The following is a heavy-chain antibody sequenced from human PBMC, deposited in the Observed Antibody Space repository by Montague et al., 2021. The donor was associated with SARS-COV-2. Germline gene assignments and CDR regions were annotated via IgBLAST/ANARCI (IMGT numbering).Heavy chain of an antibody. J-gene: IGHJ6*02. D-gene: IGHD3-3*01. V-gene: IGHV4-59*01. CDR2: RFNSGGT. Sequence: SETLSLTCTVSGGSISNYYWSWIRQSPGKGLEWLAYRFNSGGTKNNPPLKVRPPTSFDTSKNQFSLTLSSLTAADTAVYYCAGARGGTIFGVIGAYYGMDIWGQGTTVTVS. CDR3: AGARGGTIFGVIGAYYGMDI. CDR1: GGSISNYY.